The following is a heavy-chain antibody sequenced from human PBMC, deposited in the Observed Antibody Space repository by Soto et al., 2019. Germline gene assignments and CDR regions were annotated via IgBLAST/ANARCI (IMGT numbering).Heavy chain of an antibody. D-gene: IGHD3-16*01. CDR2: IYYSGST. CDR3: ASYDPSPAYFPQFLFDY. J-gene: IGHJ4*02. Sequence: QLQLQESGPGLVKPSETLSLTCSVSGDSISSSNYYWGWIRQPPGKGLEWIGSIYYSGSTYYNPSLKSRVSMSLVLFKNPFCFQLASLTAADTAVSYCASYDPSPAYFPQFLFDYWGPGTLVTVSA. CDR1: GDSISSSNYY. V-gene: IGHV4-39*02.